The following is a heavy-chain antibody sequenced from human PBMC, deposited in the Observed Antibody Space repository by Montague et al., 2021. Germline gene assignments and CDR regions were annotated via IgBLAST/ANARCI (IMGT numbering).Heavy chain of an antibody. V-gene: IGHV4-59*04. D-gene: IGHD3-10*01. Sequence: SETLSLTCTVSSGSIFHAHWCCVRQPPGNGLEWLGSMLYGCATSNNPSLKSRATMSIATSTNQFSLKLSFVTAADTAVYYCAKQDYFVSGTSYTGFDPWGQGIMVTVSS. CDR2: MLYGCAT. J-gene: IGHJ5*02. CDR1: SGSIFHAH. CDR3: AKQDYFVSGTSYTGFDP.